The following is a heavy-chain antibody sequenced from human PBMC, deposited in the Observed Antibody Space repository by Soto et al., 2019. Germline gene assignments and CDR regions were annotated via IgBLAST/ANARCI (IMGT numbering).Heavy chain of an antibody. D-gene: IGHD3-9*01. CDR3: ASDGPRYYDWLVDYYYGMDV. J-gene: IGHJ6*02. CDR1: GFTFSSYA. CDR2: ISYDGSNK. V-gene: IGHV3-30-3*01. Sequence: GGSLSLSCAASGFTFSSYAMHWVRQAPGKGLEWVAVISYDGSNKYYADSVKGRFTISRDNSNNTLYLQMNSLRAEDTAVYYCASDGPRYYDWLVDYYYGMDVWGQGITVTVSS.